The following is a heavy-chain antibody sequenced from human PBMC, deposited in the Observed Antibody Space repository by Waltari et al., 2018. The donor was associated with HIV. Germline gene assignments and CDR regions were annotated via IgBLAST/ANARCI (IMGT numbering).Heavy chain of an antibody. J-gene: IGHJ6*02. V-gene: IGHV3-48*01. CDR2: ITSSSSTR. D-gene: IGHD2-15*01. Sequence: EVQLVESGGDLVQHGGSLRLSCAVSGFILNTYSMNWVRQAQGKGLEWISYITSSSSTRYYSDSVKGRFTISRDNAKNSLYLQMNSLRAEDTAVYYCARLMVVAGTPYYGLDVWGQGTTVTVSS. CDR3: ARLMVVAGTPYYGLDV. CDR1: GFILNTYS.